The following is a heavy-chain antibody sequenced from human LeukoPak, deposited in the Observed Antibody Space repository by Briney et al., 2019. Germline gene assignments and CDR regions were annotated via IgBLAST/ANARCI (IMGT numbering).Heavy chain of an antibody. J-gene: IGHJ6*03. Sequence: GESLKISCKGSGYSFTSYWIGWVRQMPRKGLEWMGIIYPGDSDTRYSPSFQGQVTISADKSTSTAYLQWSSLKASDTAMYYCARLADGWYDYYYMDVWGKGTTVTVSS. D-gene: IGHD6-19*01. CDR3: ARLADGWYDYYYMDV. CDR1: GYSFTSYW. CDR2: IYPGDSDT. V-gene: IGHV5-51*01.